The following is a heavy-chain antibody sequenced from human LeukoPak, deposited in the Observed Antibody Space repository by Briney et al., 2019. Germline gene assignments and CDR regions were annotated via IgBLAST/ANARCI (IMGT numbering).Heavy chain of an antibody. D-gene: IGHD2-8*02. Sequence: GGSLRLSRAASGFTFDNYAMHWVRQAPGKGLEWVSGISWNTGGIGYADSVKGRFTISRDNAKNSLYLQMNSLRAEDMALYYCAKDEFVASAFTGAFDIWGQGTMVTVSS. CDR1: GFTFDNYA. CDR2: ISWNTGGI. J-gene: IGHJ3*02. V-gene: IGHV3-9*03. CDR3: AKDEFVASAFTGAFDI.